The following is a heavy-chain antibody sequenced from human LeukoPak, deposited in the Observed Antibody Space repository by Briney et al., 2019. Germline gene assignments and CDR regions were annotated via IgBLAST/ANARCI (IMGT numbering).Heavy chain of an antibody. CDR1: GYSFATYW. D-gene: IGHD6-6*01. CDR2: IYLDDSDT. Sequence: KGGESLKISCKVSGYSFATYWIGWVRQMPGKGLEWMGIIYLDDSDTRYSPSFQGQVTISADKSISTAYLQWSSLKASDTAMYYCASLVSDSSSSPGWFDPWGQGTLVTVSS. J-gene: IGHJ5*02. V-gene: IGHV5-51*01. CDR3: ASLVSDSSSSPGWFDP.